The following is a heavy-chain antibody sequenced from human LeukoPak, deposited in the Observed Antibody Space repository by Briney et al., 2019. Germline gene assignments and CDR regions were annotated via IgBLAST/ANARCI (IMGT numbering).Heavy chain of an antibody. J-gene: IGHJ4*02. CDR2: ISGSGGST. CDR3: AKIHTDLWFGKSYNDY. Sequence: GGSLRLSCAASGFTFSSCAMSWVRQAPGKGLEWVSAISGSGGSTYYADSVKGRFTISRDNSKNTLYLQMNSLRAEDTAVYYCAKIHTDLWFGKSYNDYWGQGTLVTVSS. D-gene: IGHD3-10*01. V-gene: IGHV3-23*01. CDR1: GFTFSSCA.